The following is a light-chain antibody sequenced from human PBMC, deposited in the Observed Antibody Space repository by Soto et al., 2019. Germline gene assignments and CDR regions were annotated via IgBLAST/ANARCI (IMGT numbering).Light chain of an antibody. CDR1: SSDVGGYNY. CDR2: DVS. CDR3: SSYTSSSTLNV. V-gene: IGLV2-14*01. Sequence: QSVLTQPVSVSGSPGQSITISCTGTSSDVGGYNYVSWYQQHPGKAPKLMIYDVSNRPSGVSNRFSGSKSGNTASLTISGLQAEDDADYCCSSYTSSSTLNVFGTGTKVTVL. J-gene: IGLJ1*01.